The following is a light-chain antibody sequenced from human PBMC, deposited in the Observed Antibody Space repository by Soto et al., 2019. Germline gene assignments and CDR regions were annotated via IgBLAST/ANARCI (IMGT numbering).Light chain of an antibody. CDR1: DSNIGSNS. J-gene: IGLJ1*01. CDR2: YNN. CDR3: AAWDDSLSACV. Sequence: QSALTQPPSASGTAGQVVTISCSGGDSNIGSNSVYWYQHLPRMAPKLLIYYNNQRPSGVPDRFSGSRSGTSASLAIVGLRSADEAVYYCAAWDDSLSACVFGNGTKVTVL. V-gene: IGLV1-47*02.